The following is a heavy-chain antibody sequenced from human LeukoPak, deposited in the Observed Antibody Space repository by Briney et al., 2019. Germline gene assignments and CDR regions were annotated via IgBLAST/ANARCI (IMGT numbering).Heavy chain of an antibody. Sequence: GASVKVSCKASGGAFRNCAISWVRQAPGQGLEWMGGIIPHFGTVKYAQKFQGRVTITADESTSTAYMELTSLRSEDTAVYYCAKTREKALTLYFDFWGQGTLVTVSS. CDR1: GGAFRNCA. D-gene: IGHD5-24*01. J-gene: IGHJ4*02. CDR3: AKTREKALTLYFDF. CDR2: IIPHFGTV. V-gene: IGHV1-69*13.